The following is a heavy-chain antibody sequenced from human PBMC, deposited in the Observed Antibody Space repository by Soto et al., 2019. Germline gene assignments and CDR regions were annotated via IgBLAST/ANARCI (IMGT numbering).Heavy chain of an antibody. Sequence: QVQLQASGPGLVKPSETLSLTCTVSGGSINNHYWSWIRQPPGQGLEWIGYIYYSGSTNYNPSLKSRVTMSVDTSKNQFSLKLSSLTAAETAIYYCARANWFFDYWGQGTLVTVSS. CDR2: IYYSGST. V-gene: IGHV4-59*11. CDR3: ARANWFFDY. D-gene: IGHD7-27*01. J-gene: IGHJ4*02. CDR1: GGSINNHY.